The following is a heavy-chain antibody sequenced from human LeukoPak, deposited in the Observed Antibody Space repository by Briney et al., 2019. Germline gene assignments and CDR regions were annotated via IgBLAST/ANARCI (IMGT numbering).Heavy chain of an antibody. CDR2: INPNSGGT. CDR3: AGGALGYCSSTSCYSWFDP. CDR1: GYTFTGYY. Sequence: ASVKVSCKASGYTFTGYYMHWVRRAPGQGLEWMGWINPNSGGTNYAQKFQGWVTMTRDTSISTAYMELSRLRSDDTAVYYCAGGALGYCSSTSCYSWFDPWGQGTLVTVSS. D-gene: IGHD2-2*01. V-gene: IGHV1-2*04. J-gene: IGHJ5*02.